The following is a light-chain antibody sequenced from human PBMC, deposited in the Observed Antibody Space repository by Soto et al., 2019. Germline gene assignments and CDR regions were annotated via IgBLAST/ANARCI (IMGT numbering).Light chain of an antibody. V-gene: IGKV1-16*01. CDR1: QGIRNY. CDR3: QQCDTYPFT. J-gene: IGKJ3*01. CDR2: ATS. Sequence: DIQMIRSASSLSASVGDRVTITCRASQGIRNYLAWFQQKPGKAPKSLIFATSNLQSGVPSRFSGSGSGTDFTLTISSLQPEDFATYYCQQCDTYPFTFGPGTTVDIK.